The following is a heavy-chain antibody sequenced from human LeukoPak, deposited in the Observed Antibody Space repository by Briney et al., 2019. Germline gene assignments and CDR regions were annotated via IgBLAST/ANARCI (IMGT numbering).Heavy chain of an antibody. Sequence: GESLKISCKGSGYTFTSYDINWVRQATGQGLEWMGWMNPNSDNTGYAQKFQGRVTITRNTSISTAYMELSSLRSEDTAVYYCARGMKYYYGSGRVSGAYDYWGQGTLVTVSS. CDR3: ARGMKYYYGSGRVSGAYDY. D-gene: IGHD3-10*01. V-gene: IGHV1-8*03. J-gene: IGHJ4*02. CDR1: GYTFTSYD. CDR2: MNPNSDNT.